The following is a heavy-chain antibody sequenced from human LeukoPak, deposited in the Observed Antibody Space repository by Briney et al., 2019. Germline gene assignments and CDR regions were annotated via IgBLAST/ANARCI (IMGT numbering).Heavy chain of an antibody. J-gene: IGHJ4*02. CDR1: VFTLSSYW. V-gene: IGHV3-74*01. CDR2: INSYGGST. D-gene: IGHD5-24*01. Sequence: GGSLSLSCTPSVFTLSSYWMHWVRQAPGKGLVWVSRINSYGGSTGYAASVKGRFTISRDNAKNTLYLQMNSLRAEDTAVYYCARRIQGMAPYYFDYWGQGTLVTVSS. CDR3: ARRIQGMAPYYFDY.